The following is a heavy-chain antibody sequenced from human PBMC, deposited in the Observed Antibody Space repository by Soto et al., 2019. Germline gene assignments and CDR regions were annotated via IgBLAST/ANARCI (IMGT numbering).Heavy chain of an antibody. CDR1: GFTFSSYG. CDR3: AKDFMYGYYLDY. Sequence: GGSLRLSCAASGFTFSSYGMHWVRQAPGKGLEWVAVISYDGSNKYYADTVKGRFTISRDNSKNTLYLQMNSLRAEDTAVYYCAKDFMYGYYLDYWGQGTLVTVSS. D-gene: IGHD3-22*01. V-gene: IGHV3-30*18. J-gene: IGHJ4*02. CDR2: ISYDGSNK.